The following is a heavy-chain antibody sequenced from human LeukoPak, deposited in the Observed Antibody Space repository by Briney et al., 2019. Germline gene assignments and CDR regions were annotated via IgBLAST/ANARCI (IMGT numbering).Heavy chain of an antibody. J-gene: IGHJ4*02. Sequence: GGSLRLSCAASGFTFSIYAMSWVRQAPGKGLEWVANIKQDGSEKYYVDSVKGRFTISRDNAKNSLYLQMNSLRAEDTAVYYCAKSDGYSSSWYVGYWGQGTLVTVSS. CDR3: AKSDGYSSSWYVGY. CDR2: IKQDGSEK. CDR1: GFTFSIYA. D-gene: IGHD6-13*01. V-gene: IGHV3-7*01.